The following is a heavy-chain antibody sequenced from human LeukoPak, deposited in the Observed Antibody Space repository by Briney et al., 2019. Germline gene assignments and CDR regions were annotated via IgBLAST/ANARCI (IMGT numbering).Heavy chain of an antibody. J-gene: IGHJ5*02. D-gene: IGHD3-22*01. V-gene: IGHV3-23*01. CDR1: GFTFSIYA. CDR2: ISGSGDTT. Sequence: GGSLRLSCAASGFTFSIYAMSWVRQVPGEGLEWVSAISGSGDTTYYADAVRGRFTISRDNSKNTLYLQMSSLRAEDTAVYYCARGVVVNHRPPPPWFDPWGQGTLVTVSS. CDR3: ARGVVVNHRPPPPWFDP.